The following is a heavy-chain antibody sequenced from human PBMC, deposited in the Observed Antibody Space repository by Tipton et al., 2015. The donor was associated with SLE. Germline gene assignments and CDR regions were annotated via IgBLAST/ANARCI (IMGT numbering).Heavy chain of an antibody. J-gene: IGHJ1*01. CDR1: GGSISSSSYY. CDR3: ARVSGSYKAYFQH. D-gene: IGHD1-26*01. CDR2: IYYSGST. Sequence: TLSLTCTVSGGSISSSSYYWGWIRQPPGKGLEWIGIIYYSGSTYYNPSLKSRVTISVDTSKNQFSLKLSSVTAADTAVYYCARVSGSYKAYFQHWGQGTLVTVSS. V-gene: IGHV4-39*07.